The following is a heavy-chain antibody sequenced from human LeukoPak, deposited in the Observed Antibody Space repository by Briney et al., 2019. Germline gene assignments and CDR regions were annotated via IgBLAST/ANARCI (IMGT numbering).Heavy chain of an antibody. J-gene: IGHJ4*01. CDR1: GFTFTDYA. D-gene: IGHD3-22*01. CDR3: AKGSYYYDTSGYFDS. Sequence: PGGSLRLSCAASGFTFTDYAMNWVRQAPGKGLEWVASTKGNGGSTNYTDSVKDRFTISRDNSKSTVYLQMHSLRADDTAVYYCAKGSYYYDTSGYFDSWGHGAQVTVSS. CDR2: TKGNGGST. V-gene: IGHV3-23*01.